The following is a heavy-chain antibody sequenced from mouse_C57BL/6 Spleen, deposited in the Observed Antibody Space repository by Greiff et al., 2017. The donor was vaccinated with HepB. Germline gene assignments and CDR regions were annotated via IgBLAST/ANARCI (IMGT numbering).Heavy chain of an antibody. CDR1: GFTFSNYW. D-gene: IGHD2-3*01. Sequence: EVQGVESGGGLVQPGGSMKLSCVASGFTFSNYWMNWVRQSPEKGLEWVAQIRLKSDNYATHYAESVKGRFTISRDDSKSSVYLQMNNLRAEDTGIYYCTDYDGYYRFAYWGQGTLVTVSA. V-gene: IGHV6-3*01. J-gene: IGHJ3*01. CDR2: IRLKSDNYAT. CDR3: TDYDGYYRFAY.